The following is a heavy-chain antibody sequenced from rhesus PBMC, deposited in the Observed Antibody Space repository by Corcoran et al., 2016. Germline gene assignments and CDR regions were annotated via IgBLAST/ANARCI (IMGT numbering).Heavy chain of an antibody. D-gene: IGHD3-16*01. V-gene: IGHV4-93*02. CDR3: ARGNSGSYYDVFDY. CDR2: IYGKGRST. CDR1: GGSIRRSNW. Sequence: QVQLQESGPAVVKPSETLSLTGAVSGGSIRRSNWWRWFRQPPGQGLEWIVLIYGKGRSTEYNHSLNSLVTISIDTSKNQFSLKLRSVTAADTAVYYCARGNSGSYYDVFDYWGQGVLVTVAS. J-gene: IGHJ4*01.